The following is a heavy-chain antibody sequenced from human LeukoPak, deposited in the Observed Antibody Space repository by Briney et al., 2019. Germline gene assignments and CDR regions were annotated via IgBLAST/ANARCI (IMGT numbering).Heavy chain of an antibody. J-gene: IGHJ6*02. V-gene: IGHV4-4*07. Sequence: SETLSLTCTVSGGSISSYYWSWIRQPAGKGLEWIGRIYTSGSTNYNPSLKSRVTMSVDTSKNQFSLKLSSVTAADTAVYYCARDGYNWNTRDYGMDVWGQGTTVTVSS. CDR3: ARDGYNWNTRDYGMDV. D-gene: IGHD1-1*01. CDR2: IYTSGST. CDR1: GGSISSYY.